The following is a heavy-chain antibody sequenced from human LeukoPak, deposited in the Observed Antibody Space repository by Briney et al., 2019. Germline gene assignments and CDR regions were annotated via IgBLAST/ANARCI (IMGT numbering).Heavy chain of an antibody. V-gene: IGHV3-9*01. Sequence: PGGSLRLSCAASGFTFDDYAMHWVRQAPGEGLEWVSGISWNSGSIGYADSVKGRFTISRDNAKNSLYLQMNSLRAEDTALYYCAKAGDYDILTGSDYWGQGTLVTVSS. CDR1: GFTFDDYA. CDR3: AKAGDYDILTGSDY. J-gene: IGHJ4*02. D-gene: IGHD3-9*01. CDR2: ISWNSGSI.